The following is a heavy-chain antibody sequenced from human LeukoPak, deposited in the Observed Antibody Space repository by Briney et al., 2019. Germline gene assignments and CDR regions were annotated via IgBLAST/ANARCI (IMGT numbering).Heavy chain of an antibody. J-gene: IGHJ4*02. CDR1: GFTLSSNY. Sequence: GGSLRLSCAASGFTLSSNYMSWVRQAPGKGLEWFSVFYSGDTTYYADSVKGRFTITRDNSKNTLYLQMNSLRAEDTAVYYCASGYGYYFDYWGQGTLVSVSS. V-gene: IGHV3-66*01. CDR2: FYSGDTT. D-gene: IGHD3-22*01. CDR3: ASGYGYYFDY.